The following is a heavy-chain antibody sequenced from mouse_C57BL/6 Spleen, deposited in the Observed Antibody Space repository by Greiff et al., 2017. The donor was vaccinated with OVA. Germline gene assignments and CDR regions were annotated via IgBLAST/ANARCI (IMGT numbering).Heavy chain of an antibody. CDR2: IDPSDSYT. J-gene: IGHJ2*01. D-gene: IGHD2-10*01. CDR3: ARSHLLYYFDY. V-gene: IGHV1-50*01. CDR1: GYTFTSYW. Sequence: QVQLQQPGAELVKPGASVKLSCKASGYTFTSYWMQWVKQRPGQGLEWIGEIDPSDSYTNYNQKFKGKATLTVATASSTAYMQLSSLTSEDSAVYYCARSHLLYYFDYWGQGTTLTVSS.